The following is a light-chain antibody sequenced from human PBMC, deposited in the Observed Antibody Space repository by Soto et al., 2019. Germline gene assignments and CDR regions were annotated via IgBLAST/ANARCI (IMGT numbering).Light chain of an antibody. Sequence: DIQMTQSPSSLSASVGDRVTITCQASQDISNYLNWYQQKPGKAPKLLIYDASNLETGVPSRFSGSGSGTDFTFTISRLQPVDIATYYCQQYDNLPVTLGQSTKLESK. V-gene: IGKV1-33*01. CDR2: DAS. CDR3: QQYDNLPVT. J-gene: IGKJ2*01. CDR1: QDISNY.